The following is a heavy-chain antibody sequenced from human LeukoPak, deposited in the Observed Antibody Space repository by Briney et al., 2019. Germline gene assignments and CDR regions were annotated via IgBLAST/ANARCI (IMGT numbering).Heavy chain of an antibody. CDR1: GFTFSDYW. D-gene: IGHD3-10*01. CDR2: IDSPGSST. CDR3: SRDRRYGGMDV. Sequence: PGGSLRLSCAASGFTFSDYWMHWVRQAPGKGLVWVSRIDSPGSSTSYADSVKGRFTISRDNAKNTLYLLMNSLRAEDTAVYYCSRDRRYGGMDVWGQGTTVTVSS. V-gene: IGHV3-74*01. J-gene: IGHJ6*02.